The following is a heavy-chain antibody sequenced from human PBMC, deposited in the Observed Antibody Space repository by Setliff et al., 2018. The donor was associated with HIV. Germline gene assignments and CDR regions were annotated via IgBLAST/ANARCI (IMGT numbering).Heavy chain of an antibody. D-gene: IGHD3-16*01. Sequence: GGSLRLSCAASGFSFSDAWMNWVRQAPGKGLEWVGRIKRKIDGETTDYAAPVKGRFSISRDNVERYVFLEMNNLRPEDTALYYCARHWGRDLGHALEGWGQGTMVTVSS. J-gene: IGHJ3*01. CDR1: GFSFSDAW. V-gene: IGHV3-15*07. CDR2: IKRKIDGETT. CDR3: ARHWGRDLGHALEG.